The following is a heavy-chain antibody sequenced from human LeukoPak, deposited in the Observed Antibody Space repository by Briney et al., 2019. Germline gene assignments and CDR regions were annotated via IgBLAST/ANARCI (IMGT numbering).Heavy chain of an antibody. CDR1: GYTFTDYY. V-gene: IGHV1-2*02. CDR2: INANRGGA. J-gene: IGHJ4*02. D-gene: IGHD2-2*01. Sequence: GASLTVSLKASGYTFTDYYMHWVRQAPGQGLAWMGWINANRGGANYAQRFQGRVTMNRDTSITTAYMELSRLKSDDTAVYYCARRYCSSTSCYYFDYWGQGTLVTVSS. CDR3: ARRYCSSTSCYYFDY.